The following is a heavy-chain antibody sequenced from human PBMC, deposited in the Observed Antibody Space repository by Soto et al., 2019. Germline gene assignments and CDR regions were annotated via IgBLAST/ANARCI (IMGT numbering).Heavy chain of an antibody. D-gene: IGHD3-22*01. CDR2: IWYDGSNK. J-gene: IGHJ3*02. CDR3: ARSPAGRLITMIGQAGAFDI. Sequence: GGSLRLSCAASGFTFSSYGMHWVRQAPGKGLEWVAVIWYDGSNKYYADSVKGRFTISRDNSKNTLYLQMNSLRAEDTAEYYCARSPAGRLITMIGQAGAFDIWGQGTMVTVSS. CDR1: GFTFSSYG. V-gene: IGHV3-33*01.